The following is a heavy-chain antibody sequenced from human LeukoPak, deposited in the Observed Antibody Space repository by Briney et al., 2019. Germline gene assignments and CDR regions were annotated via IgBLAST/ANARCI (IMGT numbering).Heavy chain of an antibody. J-gene: IGHJ4*02. CDR3: ARDHDYGDYGTYEDY. D-gene: IGHD4-17*01. V-gene: IGHV6-1*01. Sequence: SQTLSLTFAISGDSVSRNSVAWNWIRQSPSRGLEWLGRTYYRSKWYHDYAVSVKSRITINPDTSKNQFSLQLNSVTPEDTAVYYCARDHDYGDYGTYEDYWGQGTLVTVSS. CDR2: TYYRSKWYH. CDR1: GDSVSRNSVA.